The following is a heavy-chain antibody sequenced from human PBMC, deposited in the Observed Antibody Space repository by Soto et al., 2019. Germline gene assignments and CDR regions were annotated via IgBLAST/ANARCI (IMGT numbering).Heavy chain of an antibody. CDR2: IYYSGST. J-gene: IGHJ6*03. CDR1: GGSISTYS. CDR3: ARGSYYYYMDV. Sequence: SETLSLTCTVSGGSISTYSWSWIRQPPGEGLEWIGYIYYSGSTNYTPSLKSRVTMSLDTSKNQFSLKLSSVTPADTAVYYCARGSYYYYMDVWGKGTTVTVS. V-gene: IGHV4-59*01.